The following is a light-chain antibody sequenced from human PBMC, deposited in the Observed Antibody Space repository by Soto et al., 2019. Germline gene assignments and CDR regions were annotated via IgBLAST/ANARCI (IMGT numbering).Light chain of an antibody. J-gene: IGLJ2*01. CDR1: SSDIGGYNY. CDR3: SSYTSRTTFVI. CDR2: EVS. V-gene: IGLV2-14*01. Sequence: QSVLTQPASVSGSPGQSITISCTGTSSDIGGYNYVSWYQHHPGKAPKLMIYEVSNRPSGVSNRFSGSKSGNTATLTISGLQAEDEDDYHCSSYTSRTTFVIFGGGTKVTVL.